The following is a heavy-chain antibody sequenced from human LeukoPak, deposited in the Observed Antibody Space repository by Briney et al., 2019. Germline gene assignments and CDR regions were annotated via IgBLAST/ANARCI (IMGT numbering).Heavy chain of an antibody. CDR2: IYHSRGT. J-gene: IGHJ4*02. V-gene: IGHV4-38-2*02. CDR3: AKNSGYYHPYYIDS. D-gene: IGHD3-22*01. CDR1: GYSISSGYY. Sequence: PSETLSLTCIVSGYSISSGYYWDWIRQPPGKGLEWIGNIYHSRGTYYNPSLKSRVTISVDTSKNQFSLKLNSVTAADTAVYYCAKNSGYYHPYYIDSWGQGTLVTVSS.